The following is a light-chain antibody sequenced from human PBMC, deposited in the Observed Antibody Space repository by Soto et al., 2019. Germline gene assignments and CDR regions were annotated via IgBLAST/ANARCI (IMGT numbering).Light chain of an antibody. J-gene: IGLJ1*01. CDR3: SSYAGSSNV. CDR1: SSDVGGYNY. V-gene: IGLV2-8*01. CDR2: EVN. Sequence: QSALTQPPSASGSPGQSVAISCTGTSSDVGGYNYVSWYQQHPGKAHKLMIYEVNKRPSGVPDRFSGSKSGNTASLTVSGLQAEDEADYYCSSYAGSSNVFGTGNKLTVL.